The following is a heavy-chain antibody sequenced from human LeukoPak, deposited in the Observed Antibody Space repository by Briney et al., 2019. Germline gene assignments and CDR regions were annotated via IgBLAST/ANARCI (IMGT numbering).Heavy chain of an antibody. D-gene: IGHD5-18*01. V-gene: IGHV3-23*01. J-gene: IGHJ4*02. Sequence: GGSLRLSCAASGFTFSSYAMTWVRQAPGKGLEWVSVTSGSGGTTYYADSVKGRFTISRDNSKNTLYLQMNSLRAEDTAVYYCANRGYVTYYFDCWGQGTLVTVSS. CDR2: TSGSGGTT. CDR1: GFTFSSYA. CDR3: ANRGYVTYYFDC.